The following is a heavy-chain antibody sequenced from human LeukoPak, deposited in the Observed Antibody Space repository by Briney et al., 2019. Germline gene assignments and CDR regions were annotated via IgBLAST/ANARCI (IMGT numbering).Heavy chain of an antibody. D-gene: IGHD2-2*01. CDR2: ISYSGST. V-gene: IGHV4-39*01. Sequence: SETLSLTCTVSGDSTSSSTYYWGWIRQPPGEGLEWIGSISYSGSTYYNPSLNSRVTISVDTSKNQFSLKVNSVTAADTAVYYCARQAPAANYFDYWGQGTLVTVSS. J-gene: IGHJ4*02. CDR3: ARQAPAANYFDY. CDR1: GDSTSSSTYY.